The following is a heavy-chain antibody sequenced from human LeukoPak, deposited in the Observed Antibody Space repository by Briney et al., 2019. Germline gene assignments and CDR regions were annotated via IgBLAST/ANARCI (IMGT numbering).Heavy chain of an antibody. CDR2: IYYSGST. CDR1: GGSISSGGYS. CDR3: ARERSYYDILTGYYNAQLDY. J-gene: IGHJ4*02. Sequence: SSQTLSLTCAVSGGSISSGGYSWSWIRQPPGKGLEWIGYIYYSGSTNYNPSLKSRVTISVDTSKNQFSLKLSSVTAADTAVYYCARERSYYDILTGYYNAQLDYWGQGTLVTVSS. V-gene: IGHV4-30-4*07. D-gene: IGHD3-9*01.